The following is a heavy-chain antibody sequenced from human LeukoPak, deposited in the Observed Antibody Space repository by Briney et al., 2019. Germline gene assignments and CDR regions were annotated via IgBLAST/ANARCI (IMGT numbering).Heavy chain of an antibody. Sequence: SETLSLTCTVSGGSISSYYWSWIRQPPGKGLERIGNIYSSGRTNYNPSLKSRVTISVDTSKNQFSLKLSSVTAADTAVYYCARRRTYYYGSGSYWSPPPNFDYWGQGTLVTVSS. J-gene: IGHJ4*02. CDR1: GGSISSYY. CDR3: ARRRTYYYGSGSYWSPPPNFDY. CDR2: IYSSGRT. V-gene: IGHV4-59*12. D-gene: IGHD3-10*01.